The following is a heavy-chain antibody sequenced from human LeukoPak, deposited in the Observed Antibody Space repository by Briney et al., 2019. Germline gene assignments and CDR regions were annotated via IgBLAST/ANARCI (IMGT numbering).Heavy chain of an antibody. J-gene: IGHJ4*02. CDR2: ISYDGSNK. Sequence: GGSLRLSCEASGFTFSSYAMHWVRQAPGKGLEWVAVISYDGSNKYYADSVKGRFTISRDNSKNTLYLQMNSLRAEDTAVYYCAREWPMTPYFDYWGQGTLVTVSS. D-gene: IGHD5-24*01. V-gene: IGHV3-30*04. CDR1: GFTFSSYA. CDR3: AREWPMTPYFDY.